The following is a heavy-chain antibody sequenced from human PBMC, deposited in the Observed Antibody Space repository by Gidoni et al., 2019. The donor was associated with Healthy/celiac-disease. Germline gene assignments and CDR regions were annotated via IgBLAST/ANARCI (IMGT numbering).Heavy chain of an antibody. V-gene: IGHV3-23*01. J-gene: IGHJ4*02. CDR1: GFTFSSYA. CDR3: AKDLVGGRYCSGGSCYSGEIDY. D-gene: IGHD2-15*01. Sequence: EVQLLESGGGLVQPGGSLRLSCAASGFTFSSYAMSWVRQAPGKGLEWVSAISGSGGSTYYADSVKGRFTISRDNSKNTLYLQMNSLRAEDTAVYYCAKDLVGGRYCSGGSCYSGEIDYWGQGTLVTVSS. CDR2: ISGSGGST.